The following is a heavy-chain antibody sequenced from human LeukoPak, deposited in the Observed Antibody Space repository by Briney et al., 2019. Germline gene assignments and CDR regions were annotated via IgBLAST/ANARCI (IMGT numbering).Heavy chain of an antibody. CDR2: ISSSSSYI. CDR1: GFTFSSYS. V-gene: IGHV3-21*01. J-gene: IGHJ4*02. D-gene: IGHD5-24*01. Sequence: GGSLRLSCAASGFTFSSYSMNWVRQAPGKGLEWVSSISSSSSYIYYADSVKGRFTISRDNAKNSLYLQMNSLRAEDTAVYYCARVGERWLQVYYFGYWGQGTLVTVSS. CDR3: ARVGERWLQVYYFGY.